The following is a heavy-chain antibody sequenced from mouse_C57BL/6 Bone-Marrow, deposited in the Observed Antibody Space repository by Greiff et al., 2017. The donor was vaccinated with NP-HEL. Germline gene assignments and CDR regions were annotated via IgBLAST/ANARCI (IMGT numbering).Heavy chain of an antibody. CDR1: GFTFSSYA. D-gene: IGHD1-1*01. CDR2: ISDGGSYT. Sequence: EVQLQESGGGLVKPGGSLKLSCAASGFTFSSYAMSWVRQTPEKRLEWVATISDGGSYTYYPDNVKGRFTISRDNAKNNLYLQMSHLKSEDTAMYYCARGPYYYGSSYWYFDVWGTGTTVTVSS. V-gene: IGHV5-4*01. J-gene: IGHJ1*03. CDR3: ARGPYYYGSSYWYFDV.